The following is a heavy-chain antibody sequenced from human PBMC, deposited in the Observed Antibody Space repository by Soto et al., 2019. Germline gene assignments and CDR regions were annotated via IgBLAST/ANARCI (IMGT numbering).Heavy chain of an antibody. V-gene: IGHV2-70*11. Sequence: SGPTLVNPTQTLTLTCTFSGFSLSTSGMCVSWIRQPPGKALEWLARIDWDDDKYYSTSLKTRLTISKDTSKNQVVLTMTNMDPVDTATYYCARLISSSWEENMVIDYWGQGTLVTVSS. J-gene: IGHJ4*02. CDR1: GFSLSTSGMC. CDR2: IDWDDDK. D-gene: IGHD6-13*01. CDR3: ARLISSSWEENMVIDY.